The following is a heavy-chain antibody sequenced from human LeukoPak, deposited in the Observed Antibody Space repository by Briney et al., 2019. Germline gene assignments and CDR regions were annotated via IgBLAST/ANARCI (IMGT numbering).Heavy chain of an antibody. V-gene: IGHV4-59*11. CDR2: IYDTGST. CDR1: GGSIDSHY. J-gene: IGHJ4*02. Sequence: PSETLSLTCTVSGGSIDSHYWSWIRQPPGKGLEWIGYIYDTGSTSYNSSLKSRATISVDTSKNQFSLKLSSVTAADTAVYYCARGRLVRGFDYWGQGTLVTVSS. CDR3: ARGRLVRGFDY. D-gene: IGHD6-6*01.